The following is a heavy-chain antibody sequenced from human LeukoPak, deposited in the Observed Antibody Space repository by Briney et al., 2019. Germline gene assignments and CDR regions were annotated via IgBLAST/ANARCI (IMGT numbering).Heavy chain of an antibody. Sequence: GGSLRLSCAASGFTVSGNYMSWVRQAPGKGLEWVSVIYSGANTYYADSVKGRFTISRDNSKNTLYLQMNSLRAEDTAVYYCAKTGSTAYFDYWGQGTLVTASS. D-gene: IGHD1-7*01. J-gene: IGHJ4*02. CDR1: GFTVSGNY. V-gene: IGHV3-53*01. CDR3: AKTGSTAYFDY. CDR2: IYSGANT.